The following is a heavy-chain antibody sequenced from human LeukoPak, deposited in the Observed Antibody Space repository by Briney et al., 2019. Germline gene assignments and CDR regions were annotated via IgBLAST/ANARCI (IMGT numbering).Heavy chain of an antibody. CDR3: ASGCSSTSCYEGDY. J-gene: IGHJ4*02. Sequence: ASVKVSCKASGYTFTRYYMHWVRQAPGQGLVRLGIINPSGGSTSYAQKFQGRVTMTRDTSTGTVYMELSSLRSEDTAVYYCASGCSSTSCYEGDYWGQGTLVTVSS. CDR1: GYTFTRYY. V-gene: IGHV1-46*01. CDR2: INPSGGST. D-gene: IGHD2-2*01.